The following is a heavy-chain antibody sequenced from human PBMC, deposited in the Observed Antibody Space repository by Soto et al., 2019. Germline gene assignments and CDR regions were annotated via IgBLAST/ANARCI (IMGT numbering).Heavy chain of an antibody. V-gene: IGHV4-39*01. CDR1: GGSITRRNHY. CDR2: IYYSGST. J-gene: IGHJ6*02. Sequence: PSETLSLTCTVSGGSITRRNHYWGWVRQPPGKGLEWIGSIYYSGSTYYNPSLKSRVTISVDTSKNQFSLKLSSVTAADTAVYYCARHGREYSSSSFRSHYYYYYGMDVWGQGTTVTVSS. D-gene: IGHD6-6*01. CDR3: ARHGREYSSSSFRSHYYYYYGMDV.